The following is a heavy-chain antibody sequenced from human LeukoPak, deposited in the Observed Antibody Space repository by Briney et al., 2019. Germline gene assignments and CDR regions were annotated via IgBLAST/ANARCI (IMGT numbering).Heavy chain of an antibody. CDR2: IYHSGST. D-gene: IGHD6-19*01. CDR1: GGSISSGGYS. V-gene: IGHV4-30-2*01. Sequence: RSSETLSLTCAVSGGSISSGGYSWSWIRQPPGKGLEWIGYIYHSGSTYYNPSLKSRVTISVDRSKNQFSLKLSSVTAADTAVYYCARGGDWALNLMHAYSSGWYGLNFDYWGQGTLVTVSS. J-gene: IGHJ4*02. CDR3: ARGGDWALNLMHAYSSGWYGLNFDY.